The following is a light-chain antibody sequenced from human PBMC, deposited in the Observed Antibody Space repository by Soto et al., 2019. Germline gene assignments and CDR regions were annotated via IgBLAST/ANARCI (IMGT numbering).Light chain of an antibody. CDR2: LEGSGSY. J-gene: IGLJ2*01. CDR1: SGHSTYI. CDR3: ETWDTNVVV. V-gene: IGLV4-60*02. Sequence: QSVLTQSSSASASLGSSVKLTCTLSSGHSTYIIAWHQQQPGKAPRYLMKLEGSGSYNKGSGIPDRFSGSSSGADRYLTISNLQFEDEADYYCETWDTNVVVFSGGTKLTVL.